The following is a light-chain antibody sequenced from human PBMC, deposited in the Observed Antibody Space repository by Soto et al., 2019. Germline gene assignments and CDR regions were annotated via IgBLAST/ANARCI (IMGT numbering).Light chain of an antibody. CDR1: QGINSW. J-gene: IGKJ2*01. CDR2: AAS. Sequence: DIQMTQSPSSVSASVGDRVTITCRASQGINSWLAWYQQKPGKAPKLLIYAASSLQRGVPSRFSGSGSGTDFSLTISSLQPEDSATYYCQHTNCFPYAFGQGTKLEIK. V-gene: IGKV1-12*01. CDR3: QHTNCFPYA.